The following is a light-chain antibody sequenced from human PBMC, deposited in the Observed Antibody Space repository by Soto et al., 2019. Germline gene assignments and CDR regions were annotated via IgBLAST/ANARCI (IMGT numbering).Light chain of an antibody. CDR3: QQYHNWPA. V-gene: IGKV1-6*01. Sequence: AIQMTQSPSSLSASVGDTVTLTCRASQGIDKDLGWYQQKPGKAPNLLIHAASTLQSGVPSRFSGSGSGTDFALTISSLQPEDFATYYCQQYHNWPAFGQGTKVEIK. CDR1: QGIDKD. CDR2: AAS. J-gene: IGKJ1*01.